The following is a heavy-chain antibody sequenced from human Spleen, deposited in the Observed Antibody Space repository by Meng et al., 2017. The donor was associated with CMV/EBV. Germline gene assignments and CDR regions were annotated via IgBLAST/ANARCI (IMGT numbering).Heavy chain of an antibody. CDR1: YS. J-gene: IGHJ6*02. V-gene: IGHV1-69*10. CDR2: IIPILGIA. D-gene: IGHD3-3*01. CDR3: ARGMYYDFWSGYHTFYYYGMDV. Sequence: YSISWVRQAPGQGLEWLGGIIPILGIANYAQKFQGRVTITADKSTSTAYMELSSLRSEDTAVYYCARGMYYDFWSGYHTFYYYGMDVWGQGTTVTVSS.